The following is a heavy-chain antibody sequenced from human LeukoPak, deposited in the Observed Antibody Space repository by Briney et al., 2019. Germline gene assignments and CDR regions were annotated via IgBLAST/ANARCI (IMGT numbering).Heavy chain of an antibody. Sequence: PAASVKVSCKASGYTFTSYDINWVRQATGQGLEWMGWMNPNSGNTGYAQKFQGRVTITRNTSISTAYMELSSLRSEDTAVYYCARNGWLRSHSDYWGQGTLVTVSS. J-gene: IGHJ4*02. CDR1: GYTFTSYD. CDR3: ARNGWLRSHSDY. V-gene: IGHV1-8*03. CDR2: MNPNSGNT. D-gene: IGHD5-12*01.